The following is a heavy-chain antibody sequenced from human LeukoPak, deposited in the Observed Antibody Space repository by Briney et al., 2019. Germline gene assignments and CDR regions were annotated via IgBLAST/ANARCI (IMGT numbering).Heavy chain of an antibody. Sequence: SETLSLTCTVSRGSVNSTIYYWGWIRQPPGRGLEWIGSVYYTGSTYYSPSLKSRVAMSVDTSKNQFSLKLSSVTAADTAVYYCARGRLDYGGKGDIDYWGQGTLVTVSS. J-gene: IGHJ4*02. CDR1: RGSVNSTIYY. CDR3: ARGRLDYGGKGDIDY. D-gene: IGHD4-23*01. V-gene: IGHV4-39*01. CDR2: VYYTGST.